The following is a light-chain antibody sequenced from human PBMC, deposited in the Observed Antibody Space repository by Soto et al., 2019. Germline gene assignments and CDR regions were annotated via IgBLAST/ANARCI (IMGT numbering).Light chain of an antibody. J-gene: IGKJ1*01. CDR1: QSISSS. V-gene: IGKV1-5*01. CDR3: QQYNRHPWT. Sequence: DIQMTQSPSTLSASVGDRVTITCRASQSISSSLAWYQQKPGKAPKLLIYDASSLESGVPARFSASGSGTEFTLTITRPQPDHFATYYSQQYNRHPWTFGQGTKVDIK. CDR2: DAS.